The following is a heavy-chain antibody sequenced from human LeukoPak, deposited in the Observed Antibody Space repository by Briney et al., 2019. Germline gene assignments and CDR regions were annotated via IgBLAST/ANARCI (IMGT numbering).Heavy chain of an antibody. CDR3: TTDSNPLGVIDY. CDR1: GFTFSNAW. D-gene: IGHD4-11*01. V-gene: IGHV3-15*07. J-gene: IGHJ4*02. Sequence: GGSLRLSCAASGFTFSNAWMNWVRQAPGKGLEWVGRIKSKTDGGTTDYAAPVKGRFTISRDDSKNTRYLQMNSLKTEDTAVYYCTTDSNPLGVIDYWGQGTLVTVSS. CDR2: IKSKTDGGTT.